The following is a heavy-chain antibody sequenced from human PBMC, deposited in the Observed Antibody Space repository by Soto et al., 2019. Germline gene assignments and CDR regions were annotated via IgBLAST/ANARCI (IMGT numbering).Heavy chain of an antibody. J-gene: IGHJ5*02. CDR2: INAGNGNT. D-gene: IGHD5-12*01. Sequence: GASVKVSCKASGYTFTSYAIHWVRQAPGQRLEWMGWINAGNGNTKYSQKFQGRVTITRDTSATTAYMELSSLRSEDTAVYYCARSPSGSVDWFDPWGQGTLVTVSS. V-gene: IGHV1-3*01. CDR3: ARSPSGSVDWFDP. CDR1: GYTFTSYA.